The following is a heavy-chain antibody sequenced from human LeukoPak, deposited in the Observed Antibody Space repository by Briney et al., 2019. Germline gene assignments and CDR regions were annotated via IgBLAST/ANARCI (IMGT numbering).Heavy chain of an antibody. CDR3: ARGCTPIFFTSSDAFDI. V-gene: IGHV3-7*01. D-gene: IGHD3-9*01. J-gene: IGHJ3*02. Sequence: PGGSLRLSCAASGFTFSSYWMSWVRQAPGKGLEWVANIKQDGSEKYYVDSVKGRFTISRDNAKNSQYLQMNSLRAEDTAVYYCARGCTPIFFTSSDAFDIWGQGTMVTVSS. CDR1: GFTFSSYW. CDR2: IKQDGSEK.